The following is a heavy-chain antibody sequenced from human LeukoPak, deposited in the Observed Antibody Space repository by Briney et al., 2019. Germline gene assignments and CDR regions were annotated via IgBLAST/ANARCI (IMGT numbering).Heavy chain of an antibody. D-gene: IGHD2-15*01. Sequence: SETLSLTCAVYGGSFSGYYWSWIRQPPGKGLEWIGEINHSGSTNYNPSLKSRVTISVDTSKNQFSLKLSSVTAADTAVYYCARARRVVATYYYYYGMDVWGQGTTVTVSS. CDR2: INHSGST. CDR1: GGSFSGYY. V-gene: IGHV4-34*01. J-gene: IGHJ6*02. CDR3: ARARRVVATYYYYYGMDV.